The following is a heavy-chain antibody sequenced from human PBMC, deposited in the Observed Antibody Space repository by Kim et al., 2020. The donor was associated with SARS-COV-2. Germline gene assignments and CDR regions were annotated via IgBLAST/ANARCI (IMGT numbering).Heavy chain of an antibody. CDR3: ARVRYYYDSSGHLDY. D-gene: IGHD3-22*01. Sequence: SETLSLTCAVYGGSFSGYYWSWIRQPPGKGLEWIGEINHSGSTNYNPSLKSRVTISVDTSKNQFSLKLSSVPAADTAVYYCARVRYYYDSSGHLDYWGQGTLVTVSS. V-gene: IGHV4-34*01. J-gene: IGHJ4*02. CDR1: GGSFSGYY. CDR2: INHSGST.